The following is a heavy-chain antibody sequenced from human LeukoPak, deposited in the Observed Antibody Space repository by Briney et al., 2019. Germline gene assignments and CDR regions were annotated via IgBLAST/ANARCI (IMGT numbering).Heavy chain of an antibody. V-gene: IGHV4-34*01. CDR2: INHSGST. J-gene: IGHJ4*02. Sequence: SETLSLTCAFYGGSFSGYYWSWIRQPPGKGLEWIGEINHSGSTNYNPSLKSRVTISVDTSKNQFSLKLSSVTAADTAVYYCARGARPGSYYTFDYWGQGTLVTVSS. CDR3: ARGARPGSYYTFDY. CDR1: GGSFSGYY. D-gene: IGHD3-10*01.